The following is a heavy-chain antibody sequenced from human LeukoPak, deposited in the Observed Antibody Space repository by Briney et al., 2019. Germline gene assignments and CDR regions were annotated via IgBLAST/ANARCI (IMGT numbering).Heavy chain of an antibody. V-gene: IGHV5-51*01. CDR2: IYPGDSDT. CDR3: ARHQAVAGMDYYYYYMDV. J-gene: IGHJ6*03. Sequence: GESLKISCKGSGYSFTSYWIGWVRPMPGKGLEWMGIIYPGDSDTRYSPSFQGQVTISADKSISTAYLQWSSLKASDTAMYSCARHQAVAGMDYYYYYMDVWGKGTTVTISS. CDR1: GYSFTSYW. D-gene: IGHD6-19*01.